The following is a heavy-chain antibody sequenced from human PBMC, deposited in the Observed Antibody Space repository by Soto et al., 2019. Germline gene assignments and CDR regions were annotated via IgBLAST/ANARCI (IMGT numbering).Heavy chain of an antibody. CDR2: ISGSGGST. D-gene: IGHD3-16*02. CDR3: AALYVWGSYPQRQGHGFPGGGAADY. V-gene: IGHV3-23*01. Sequence: EVQLLESGGGLVQPGGSLRLSCAASGFTFSSYAMSWVRQAPGKGLEWVSAISGSGGSTYYADSVKGRFTISRGTSKNSVYPQMKSLRAEDTAVYYFAALYVWGSYPQRQGHGFPGGGAADYWGQGTLVTVSS. J-gene: IGHJ4*02. CDR1: GFTFSSYA.